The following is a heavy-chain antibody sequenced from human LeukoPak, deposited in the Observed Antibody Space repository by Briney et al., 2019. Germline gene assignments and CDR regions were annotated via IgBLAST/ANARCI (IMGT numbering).Heavy chain of an antibody. CDR3: ARAGGSGRIDY. V-gene: IGHV1-2*06. J-gene: IGHJ4*02. D-gene: IGHD6-19*01. CDR2: INPNSGGT. CDR1: GGTFSSYA. Sequence: ASVKVSCKASGGTFSSYAISWVRQAPGQGLEWMGRINPNSGGTNYAQKFQGRVTMTRDTSISTAYMELSRLRSDDTAVYYCARAGGSGRIDYWSQGTLVTVSS.